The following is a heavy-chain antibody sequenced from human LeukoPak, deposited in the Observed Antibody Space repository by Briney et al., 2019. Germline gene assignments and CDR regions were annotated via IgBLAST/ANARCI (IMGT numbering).Heavy chain of an antibody. CDR2: INHSGST. J-gene: IGHJ4*02. D-gene: IGHD2-2*01. V-gene: IGHV4-34*01. Sequence: SETLSLTCAVYGGSFSGYYWSWIPQPPGKGLEWIGEINHSGSTNYNPSLKSRVTISVDTSKNQFSLKLSSVTAADTAVYYCARGQDIVVVPAAPFDYWGQGTLVTVSS. CDR1: GGSFSGYY. CDR3: ARGQDIVVVPAAPFDY.